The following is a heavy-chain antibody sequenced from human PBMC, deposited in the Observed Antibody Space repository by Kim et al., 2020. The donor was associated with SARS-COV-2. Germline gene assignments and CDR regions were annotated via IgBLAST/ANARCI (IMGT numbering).Heavy chain of an antibody. CDR1: GFTFSSYW. CDR3: AREGVTIFGVVINGPMDV. D-gene: IGHD3-3*01. V-gene: IGHV3-7*01. J-gene: IGHJ6*02. CDR2: IKQDGSEK. Sequence: GGSLRPSCAASGFTFSSYWMSWVRQAPGKGLEWVANIKQDGSEKYYVDSVKGRFTISRDNAKNSLYLQMNSLRAEDTAVYYCAREGVTIFGVVINGPMDVWGQGTTVTVSS.